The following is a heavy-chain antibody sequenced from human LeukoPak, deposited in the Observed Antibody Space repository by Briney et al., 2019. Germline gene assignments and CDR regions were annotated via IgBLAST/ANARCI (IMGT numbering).Heavy chain of an antibody. Sequence: QTGGSLGLSCAASGFNFSTHWMTWVRQAPGKGLEWVANINQDGGTKYYVDSVKGRFTISRDNSKNSLYLQMNRMRAEDTAVYYCASPGVNSPLNYWGQGNLVTVSS. CDR3: ASPGVNSPLNY. J-gene: IGHJ4*02. CDR1: GFNFSTHW. V-gene: IGHV3-7*02. D-gene: IGHD4-23*01. CDR2: INQDGGTK.